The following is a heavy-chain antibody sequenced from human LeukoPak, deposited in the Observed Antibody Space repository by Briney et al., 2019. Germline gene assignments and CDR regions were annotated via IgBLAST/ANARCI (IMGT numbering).Heavy chain of an antibody. V-gene: IGHV3-30*02. CDR2: IRYDGSKK. J-gene: IGHJ4*02. Sequence: GGSLRLSCAASGFIFSSYGMHWVRQAPGKGLEWVAFIRYDGSKKYYADSVKGRFTISRGNSKNTLYLQMNSLRAEDTAVYYCARDYSYRVDYWGQGTLVTVSS. CDR3: ARDYSYRVDY. CDR1: GFIFSSYG. D-gene: IGHD2-21*01.